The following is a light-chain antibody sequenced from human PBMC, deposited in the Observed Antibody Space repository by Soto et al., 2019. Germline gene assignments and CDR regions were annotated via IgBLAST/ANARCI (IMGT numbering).Light chain of an antibody. CDR3: CSYAGSYTPCV. CDR1: SRDVGGYNY. Sequence: QSALTQPRSVSGSPGQSVTISCTGTSRDVGGYNYVSWYQQHPGKAPKLMIYDVSKRPSGVPDRFSGSKSGNTASLTISVFQAEDEADYYCCSYAGSYTPCVFGTGTKVTVL. V-gene: IGLV2-11*01. J-gene: IGLJ1*01. CDR2: DVS.